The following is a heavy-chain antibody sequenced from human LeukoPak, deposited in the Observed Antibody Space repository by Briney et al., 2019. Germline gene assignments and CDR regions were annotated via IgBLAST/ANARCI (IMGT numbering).Heavy chain of an antibody. CDR1: GFTFSIYS. D-gene: IGHD2-15*01. CDR2: ISGSGGTT. J-gene: IGHJ6*02. CDR3: AKASNTIVVVVSPRYGMDV. V-gene: IGHV3-23*01. Sequence: PGGSLRLSCAASGFTFSIYSMSWVRPAPGKGLEWVAGISGSGGTTKYADSVKGRFTISRDNSKNTLYLQMNSLRAEDTAVYYCAKASNTIVVVVSPRYGMDVWGQGTTVTVSS.